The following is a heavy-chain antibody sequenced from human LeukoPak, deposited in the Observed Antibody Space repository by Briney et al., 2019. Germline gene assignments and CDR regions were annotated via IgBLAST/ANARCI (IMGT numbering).Heavy chain of an antibody. CDR1: GGSISSYY. J-gene: IGHJ4*02. D-gene: IGHD6-13*01. V-gene: IGHV4-59*08. CDR2: IYYSGST. CDR3: ARGTSYRWQQLASFDS. Sequence: SETLSLTCTVSGGSISSYYWSWIRQPPGKGLEWIGYIYYSGSTNYNPSLNSRVTISLDTSKNQFSLKLTSVTAADTAVYYCARGTSYRWQQLASFDSWGQGTLVTVSS.